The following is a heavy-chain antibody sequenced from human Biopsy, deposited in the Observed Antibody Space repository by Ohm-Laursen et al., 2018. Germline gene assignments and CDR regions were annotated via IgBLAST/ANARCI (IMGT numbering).Heavy chain of an antibody. CDR1: GYAVNDYF. CDR2: IRPSRGGT. V-gene: IGHV1-2*02. D-gene: IGHD3-16*01. J-gene: IGHJ3*01. CDR3: ARDIMNRIAGLVARSDVFDV. Sequence: SVKVSCKGSGYAVNDYFLHWLRQAPGEGPGWMGWIRPSRGGTKYAQKLQGRVTMTTDTSTSTVYLELRRLISDDTAVYYCARDIMNRIAGLVARSDVFDVWGQGTLVTVSS.